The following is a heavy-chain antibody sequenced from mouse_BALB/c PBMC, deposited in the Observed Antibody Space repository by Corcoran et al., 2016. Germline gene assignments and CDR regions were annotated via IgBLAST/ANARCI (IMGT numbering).Heavy chain of an antibody. CDR2: IDPANGNT. Sequence: EVQLQQSGAELVKPGASVKLSCTASGFNIKDTYMHWVKQRPEQGLEWIGRIDPANGNTKYDPKFQGKATITADTSSNTAYLQLSSLTSEDTAVYYCARRSSSYYYAMDYWGQGTSVTVSS. CDR3: ARRSSSYYYAMDY. D-gene: IGHD1-1*01. CDR1: GFNIKDTY. J-gene: IGHJ4*01. V-gene: IGHV14-3*02.